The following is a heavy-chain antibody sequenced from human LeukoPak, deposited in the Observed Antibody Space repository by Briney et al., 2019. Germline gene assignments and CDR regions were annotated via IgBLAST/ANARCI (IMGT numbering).Heavy chain of an antibody. CDR2: INPNGGGT. CDR1: GDTFTAYS. CDR3: ARGGSYFTS. J-gene: IGHJ4*02. D-gene: IGHD1-26*01. V-gene: IGHV1-2*02. Sequence: VASVKVSCKASGDTFTAYSFHWVRQAPGQGLEWMGWINPNGGGTNYAEKFRGRVTVTRDTSISTTYMELTYLMSDDTAVYYCARGGSYFTSWGQGTLVTVSS.